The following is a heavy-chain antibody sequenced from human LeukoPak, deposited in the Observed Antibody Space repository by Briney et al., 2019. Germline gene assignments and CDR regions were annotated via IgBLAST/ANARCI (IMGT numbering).Heavy chain of an antibody. J-gene: IGHJ5*02. CDR1: GGSITNYY. CDR3: ARGSYWFDP. Sequence: SETLSLTCTASGGSITNYYWSWIRQPPGKGLEWIGYIYYSGSTNYNPSLKSRVTISVDTSKNQFSLKLSSVTAADTAVYYFARGSYWFDPWGQGTLVTVSS. CDR2: IYYSGST. V-gene: IGHV4-59*01. D-gene: IGHD3-10*01.